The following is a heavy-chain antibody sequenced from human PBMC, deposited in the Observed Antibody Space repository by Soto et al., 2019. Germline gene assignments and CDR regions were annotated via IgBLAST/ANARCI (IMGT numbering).Heavy chain of an antibody. J-gene: IGHJ2*01. V-gene: IGHV4-30-2*01. CDR2: IYHSGST. Sequence: QLQLKESGSGLVKPSQTLSLTCAVSGGSISSGGYSWSWIRQPPGKGLEWIGYIYHSGSTYYNPALRSRVNMSVDRSTNQFSLKLSSVTAADTSVYYCARWAGHASGDARYWYFDLWGRGPLVAVSS. D-gene: IGHD4-17*01. CDR3: ARWAGHASGDARYWYFDL. CDR1: GGSISSGGYS.